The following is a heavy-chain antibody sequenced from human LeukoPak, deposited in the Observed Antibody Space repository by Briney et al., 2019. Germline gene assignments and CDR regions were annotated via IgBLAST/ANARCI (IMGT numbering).Heavy chain of an antibody. V-gene: IGHV4-59*08. Sequence: SETLSLTCTVSGGSISNYYWSWIRQPPGKGLEWIGYIYYSGSTNYNPSLKSRVTISVDTSKNQFSLELSSVTAADTAVYFCARHGSVAATLYYFDYRGQGTLVTVSS. CDR1: GGSISNYY. J-gene: IGHJ4*02. CDR3: ARHGSVAATLYYFDY. D-gene: IGHD6-19*01. CDR2: IYYSGST.